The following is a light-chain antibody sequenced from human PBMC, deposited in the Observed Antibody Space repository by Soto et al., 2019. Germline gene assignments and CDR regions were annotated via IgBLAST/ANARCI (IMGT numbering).Light chain of an antibody. CDR3: QQYGSSPPYT. J-gene: IGKJ2*01. V-gene: IGKV3-20*01. Sequence: EIVLTQSPGILSLSPGERATLSCRASQTVSGNYLAWYQQKPGQSPRLLIYGSSDRATGIPDRFSGSGSRTDFNLTINRVEPEDFAVYYCQQYGSSPPYTFGQGTTLEI. CDR2: GSS. CDR1: QTVSGNY.